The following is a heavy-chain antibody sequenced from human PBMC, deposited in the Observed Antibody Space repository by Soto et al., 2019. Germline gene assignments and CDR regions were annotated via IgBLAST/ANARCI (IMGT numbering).Heavy chain of an antibody. J-gene: IGHJ4*02. CDR2: IIPIFGTA. V-gene: IGHV1-69*13. CDR1: GGTFSSYA. Sequence: ASVKVSCKASGGTFSSYAISWVRQAPGQGLEWMGGIIPIFGTANYAQKFQGRVTITADESTSTAYMELSSLRSEDTAVYYCAREAPKEYYFDYWGQGTLVTVSS. CDR3: AREAPKEYYFDY. D-gene: IGHD3-10*01.